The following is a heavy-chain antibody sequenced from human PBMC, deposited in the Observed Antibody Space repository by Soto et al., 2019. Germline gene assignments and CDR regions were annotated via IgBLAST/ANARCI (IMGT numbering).Heavy chain of an antibody. V-gene: IGHV6-1*01. CDR3: ARDLVDTPMIREDYYYYGMDV. D-gene: IGHD5-18*01. J-gene: IGHJ6*02. CDR1: GDSVSSNSAA. CDR2: TYYRAKWYN. Sequence: PSQTLSLTCAISGDSVSSNSAAWNWIRQSPSRGLEWLGRTYYRAKWYNDYAVSVKSRITINPDKSKNQFSLQLNSVTPEDTAVYYCARDLVDTPMIREDYYYYGMDVWGQGTTVTVSS.